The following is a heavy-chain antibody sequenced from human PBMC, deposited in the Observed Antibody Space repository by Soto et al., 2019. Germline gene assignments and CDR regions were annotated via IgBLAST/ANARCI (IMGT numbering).Heavy chain of an antibody. CDR3: ATLTKYDILTGFYPC. Sequence: GGSLRLSCAASGFTVNSNYMSWVRQAPGKGLEWVSVIYSDGSIYYADSVKGRFIISRDNSNNTLYFQMNSLRAEDTAVYYCATLTKYDILTGFYPCWGQGTLVTVSS. D-gene: IGHD3-9*01. CDR1: GFTVNSNY. CDR2: IYSDGSI. V-gene: IGHV3-66*01. J-gene: IGHJ4*02.